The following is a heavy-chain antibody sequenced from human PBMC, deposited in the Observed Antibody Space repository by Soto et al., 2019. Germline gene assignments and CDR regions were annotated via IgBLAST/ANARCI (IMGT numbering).Heavy chain of an antibody. D-gene: IGHD1-26*01. J-gene: IGHJ4*02. CDR3: ARVKVGDAYKFDY. Sequence: SETLSLTCTVSGGSVISHYWSWIRQPPGKGLEWIGYIYYTGTTNYNPSLKSRVTISVDTSKNQFSLQLTSVTAADTAVYYCARVKVGDAYKFDYWRQGTLVTVSS. CDR1: GGSVISHY. V-gene: IGHV4-59*02. CDR2: IYYTGTT.